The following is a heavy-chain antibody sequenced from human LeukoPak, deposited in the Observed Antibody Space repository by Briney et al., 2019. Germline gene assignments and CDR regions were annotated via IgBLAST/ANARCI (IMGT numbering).Heavy chain of an antibody. CDR3: ARLNNSSSWYFGEYFQH. Sequence: SETLSLTCTVSGGSISSSSYYWGWIRQPPGKGLEWVGSIYYSGSTYYNPSLKSRVTISVDTSKNQFSLKLSSVTAADTAVYYCARLNNSSSWYFGEYFQHWGQGTLVTVSS. V-gene: IGHV4-39*01. J-gene: IGHJ1*01. D-gene: IGHD6-13*01. CDR1: GGSISSSSYY. CDR2: IYYSGST.